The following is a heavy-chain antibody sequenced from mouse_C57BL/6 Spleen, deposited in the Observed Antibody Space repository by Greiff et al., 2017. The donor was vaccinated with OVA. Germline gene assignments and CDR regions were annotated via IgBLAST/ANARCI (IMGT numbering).Heavy chain of an antibody. V-gene: IGHV1-69*01. CDR2: IDPSDSYT. D-gene: IGHD3-1*01. CDR1: GYTFTSYW. Sequence: QVQLQQPGAELLMPGASVKLSCKASGYTFTSYWMHWVKQRPGQGLEWIGEIDPSDSYTNYNQKFKGKSTLTVDKSSSTAYMQLSSLTSEDSAVYYCARAGYYAMDYWGQGTSVTVSS. J-gene: IGHJ4*01. CDR3: ARAGYYAMDY.